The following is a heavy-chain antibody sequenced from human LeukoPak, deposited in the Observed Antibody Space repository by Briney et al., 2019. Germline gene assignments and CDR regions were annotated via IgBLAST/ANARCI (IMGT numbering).Heavy chain of an antibody. D-gene: IGHD6-6*01. CDR2: INHSGST. CDR1: GGSFSGYY. Sequence: SETLSLTCAVYGGSFSGYYWSWIRQPPGKGLEWIGEINHSGSTSYNPSLKSRVTISVDTSKSQFSLKLSSVAAADTAVYYCARPYSSSSLDAFDIWGQGTMVTVSS. CDR3: ARPYSSSSLDAFDI. J-gene: IGHJ3*02. V-gene: IGHV4-34*01.